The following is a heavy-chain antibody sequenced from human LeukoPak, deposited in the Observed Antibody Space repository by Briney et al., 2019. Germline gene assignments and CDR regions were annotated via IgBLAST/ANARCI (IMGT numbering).Heavy chain of an antibody. CDR3: AKRVYYDSSGYFDY. CDR1: GFTFSNYW. CDR2: IKQDGSEK. D-gene: IGHD3-22*01. J-gene: IGHJ4*02. Sequence: GGSLRLSCAASGFTFSNYWMSWVRQAPGKGLEWVANIKQDGSEKHYVDSVKGRFIISRDNAKNSLYLQMNGLRAEDTAVYYCAKRVYYDSSGYFDYWGQETLVTVSS. V-gene: IGHV3-7*03.